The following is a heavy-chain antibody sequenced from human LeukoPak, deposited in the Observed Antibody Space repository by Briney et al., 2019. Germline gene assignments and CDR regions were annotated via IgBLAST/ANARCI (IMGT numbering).Heavy chain of an antibody. CDR3: ARQQYDILTGSCDACEI. CDR2: INSSGSTI. Sequence: GGSLRLSCAASGFTFSSYEMNWVRQAPGKGLEWVSYINSSGSTIYYADSMKGRFTISRDNAKNSLYLQTNSLRAEDTAVYYCARQQYDILTGSCDACEIWGQGKMVTVSS. CDR1: GFTFSSYE. D-gene: IGHD3-9*01. V-gene: IGHV3-48*03. J-gene: IGHJ3*02.